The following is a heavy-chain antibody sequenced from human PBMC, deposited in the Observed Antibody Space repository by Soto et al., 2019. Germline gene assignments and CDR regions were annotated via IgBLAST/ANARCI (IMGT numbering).Heavy chain of an antibody. CDR2: IRQDGSDT. CDR3: ARHSYCSGGDCYWYYFDY. Sequence: EVQLVESGGGLVQPGGSLRLSCTVSGFTFSGHWMSWVRQAPGKGLEWVANIRQDGSDTYYVDSVRGRFTISRDNARNSLYQQMSYLRAEDTAIYYCARHSYCSGGDCYWYYFDYWGQGTLVTVSS. CDR1: GFTFSGHW. V-gene: IGHV3-7*01. D-gene: IGHD2-15*01. J-gene: IGHJ4*02.